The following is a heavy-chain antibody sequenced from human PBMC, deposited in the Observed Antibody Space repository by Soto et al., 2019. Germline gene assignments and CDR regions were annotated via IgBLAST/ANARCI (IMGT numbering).Heavy chain of an antibody. CDR1: GGSISSYY. CDR2: IYTSGST. Sequence: PSETLSLTCTVSGGSISSYYWSWIRQPAGKGLEWIGRIYTSGSTNYNPSLKSRVTMSVDTSKNQFSLKLSSVTAADTAVYYCARVCPPYYDFWSGPSYYYGMDVWGQGTTVTVSS. D-gene: IGHD3-3*01. CDR3: ARVCPPYYDFWSGPSYYYGMDV. V-gene: IGHV4-4*07. J-gene: IGHJ6*02.